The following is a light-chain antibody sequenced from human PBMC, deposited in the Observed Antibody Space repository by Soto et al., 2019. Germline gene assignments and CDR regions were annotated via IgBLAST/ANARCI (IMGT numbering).Light chain of an antibody. V-gene: IGKV1-33*01. J-gene: IGKJ2*01. CDR1: QDISNY. CDR2: DAS. Sequence: DIQMTQSPSSLSASVGDRVTITCQASQDISNYLIWYQQKPGKAPKLLIYDASNLETGVPSRFSGSGPGTDFTFTISSLQPEDIATYYCQQYDNLPYTFGQGTKLEIK. CDR3: QQYDNLPYT.